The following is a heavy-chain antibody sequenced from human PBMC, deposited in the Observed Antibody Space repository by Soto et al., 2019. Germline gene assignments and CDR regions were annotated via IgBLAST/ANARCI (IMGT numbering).Heavy chain of an antibody. D-gene: IGHD3-16*01. J-gene: IGHJ4*02. V-gene: IGHV3-15*01. Sequence: PVGSLRLSPAASGFTFSNAWMSWVRQAPGKGLEWVGRIKSKTDGGTTDYAAPVKGRFTISRDDSKNTLYLQMNSLKTVDTAVYYCGVVITFGGVHSWSYWGQGT. CDR2: IKSKTDGGTT. CDR1: GFTFSNAW. CDR3: GVVITFGGVHSWSY.